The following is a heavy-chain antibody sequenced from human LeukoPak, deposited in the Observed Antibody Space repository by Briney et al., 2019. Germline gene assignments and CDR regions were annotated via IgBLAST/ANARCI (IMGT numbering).Heavy chain of an antibody. CDR2: ISSSSRHT. Sequence: GGSLRLSCAASGFXFSDYYITWIRQAPGKGLEWVSYISSSSRHTNYADSVKGRFTISRDNAKNSLYLQMNSLRAEDTAVYYCARTSYDSSGYNFDYWGQGTLVTVSS. D-gene: IGHD3-22*01. J-gene: IGHJ4*02. CDR1: GFXFSDYY. V-gene: IGHV3-11*06. CDR3: ARTSYDSSGYNFDY.